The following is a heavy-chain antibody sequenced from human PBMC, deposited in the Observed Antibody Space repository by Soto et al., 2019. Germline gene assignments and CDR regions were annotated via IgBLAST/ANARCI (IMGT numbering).Heavy chain of an antibody. CDR3: ARDTSRGEYDY. J-gene: IGHJ4*02. CDR1: GYTFTSYG. D-gene: IGHD3-10*01. CDR2: INVYNGNT. Sequence: GASVKVSCKASGYTFTSYGISWVRQAPGQGLEWMGWINVYNGNTNYAQKLQGRVTMTTDTSTSTAYLDLGSLRSDDTAVYFCARDTSRGEYDYWGQGTLVTVSS. V-gene: IGHV1-18*01.